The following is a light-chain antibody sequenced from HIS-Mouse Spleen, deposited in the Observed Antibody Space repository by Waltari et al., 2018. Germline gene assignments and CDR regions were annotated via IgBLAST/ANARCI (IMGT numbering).Light chain of an antibody. Sequence: SYVLTQPPSVSVAPGKTARITCGGNNIGSKSVHWSQQKPGQAPVLVVYEVSDRPSGIPERFSGSNSGNTATLTISRVEAGDEADYYCQVWDSSSDHVVFGGGTKLTVL. CDR3: QVWDSSSDHVV. J-gene: IGLJ2*01. CDR1: NIGSKS. V-gene: IGLV3-21*03. CDR2: EVS.